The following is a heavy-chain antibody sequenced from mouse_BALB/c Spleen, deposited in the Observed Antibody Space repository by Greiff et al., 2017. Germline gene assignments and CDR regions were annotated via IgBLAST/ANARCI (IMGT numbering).Heavy chain of an antibody. CDR2: INPDSSTI. CDR3: ARPIRRGYFDY. J-gene: IGHJ2*01. V-gene: IGHV4-1*02. D-gene: IGHD2-12*01. CDR1: GFDFSSYW. Sequence: EVQLQQSGGGLVQPGGSLKLSCAASGFDFSSYWMSWVRQAPGKGLEWIGEINPDSSTINYTPSLKDKFIISRDNAKNTLYLQMSKVRSEDTALYYCARPIRRGYFDYWGQGTTLTVSS.